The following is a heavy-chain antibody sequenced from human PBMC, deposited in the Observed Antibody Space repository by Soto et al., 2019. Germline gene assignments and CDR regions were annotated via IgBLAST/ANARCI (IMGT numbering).Heavy chain of an antibody. V-gene: IGHV4-4*02. J-gene: IGHJ5*02. D-gene: IGHD3-10*01. Sequence: SETLSLTCAVSGGSISSNNWWCWVRQPPGKGLEWIGEIYHSGSTNYNPSLKSRVTISVDKSKNQFSLKLSSVTAADTAVYYCARGERPNYYGSGSVIEPWGQGTLVTVS. CDR2: IYHSGST. CDR3: ARGERPNYYGSGSVIEP. CDR1: GGSISSNNW.